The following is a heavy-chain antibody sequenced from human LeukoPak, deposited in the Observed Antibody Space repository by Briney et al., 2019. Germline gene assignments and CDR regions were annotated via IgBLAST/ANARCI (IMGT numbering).Heavy chain of an antibody. D-gene: IGHD2-2*03. Sequence: AGGSLRLSCAASGFTFSTYSMNWVRQAPGRGLEWVSSISSSSKYIYYADSVKGRFTISRDDAKNSLPLQMNSLRAEDTAVYYCARDLDIVVVPASWFYPWGQGTLVTVSS. J-gene: IGHJ5*02. CDR1: GFTFSTYS. CDR2: ISSSSKYI. V-gene: IGHV3-21*01. CDR3: ARDLDIVVVPASWFYP.